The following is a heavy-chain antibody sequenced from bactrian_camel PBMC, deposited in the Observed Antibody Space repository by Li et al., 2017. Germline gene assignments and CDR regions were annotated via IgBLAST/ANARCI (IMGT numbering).Heavy chain of an antibody. J-gene: IGHJ4*01. CDR2: ISADNGST. Sequence: HVQLVESGGGSVQAGGSLRLSCAASGDSNCMGWFRQAPGEDREGVATISADNGSTYYADSVKGRFTIDHENTKNTVYLQMNNLKPEDTAMYYCAATGPAWCGSMCREEKNYNYWGQGTQVTVS. CDR3: AATGPAWCGSMCREEKNYNY. V-gene: IGHV3S63*01. CDR1: GDSNC. D-gene: IGHD6*01.